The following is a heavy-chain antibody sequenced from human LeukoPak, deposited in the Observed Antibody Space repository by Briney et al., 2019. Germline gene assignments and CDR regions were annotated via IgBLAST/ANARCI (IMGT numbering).Heavy chain of an antibody. J-gene: IGHJ3*02. V-gene: IGHV1-46*01. CDR1: GYTFTSYY. CDR2: INPSGGST. CDR3: ARDSGAGYCSGGSCLYHAFDI. D-gene: IGHD2-15*01. Sequence: GASVKVSCTASGYTFTSYYMHWVRQAPGQGLEWMGIINPSGGSTSYAQKFQGRVTMTRDTSTSTVYMELSSLRSEDTAVYYCARDSGAGYCSGGSCLYHAFDIWGQGTMVTVSS.